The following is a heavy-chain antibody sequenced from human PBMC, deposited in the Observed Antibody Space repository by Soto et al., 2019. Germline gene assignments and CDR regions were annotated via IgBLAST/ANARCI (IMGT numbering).Heavy chain of an antibody. CDR3: ARDRNWNPGDY. V-gene: IGHV3-74*01. CDR1: GFTLSSYW. Sequence: EVQLVESGGGLVQPWGSLRLSCAASGFTLSSYWMHWVRQAPGKGLVWVSCLNSDGSITNHADSMKGRFTISRDNAKNTLDLKMSSLRVEDTAVYYCARDRNWNPGDYWGQGTLVTVSS. CDR2: LNSDGSIT. D-gene: IGHD1-20*01. J-gene: IGHJ4*02.